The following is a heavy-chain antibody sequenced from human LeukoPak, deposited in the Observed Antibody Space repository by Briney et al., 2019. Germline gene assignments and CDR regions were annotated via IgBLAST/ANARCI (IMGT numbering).Heavy chain of an antibody. D-gene: IGHD2-15*01. V-gene: IGHV3-13*01. CDR1: GFTFSSYD. CDR2: IGTAGDT. CDR3: ARASRLVAAPSTERAYYYGMDV. Sequence: QPGGSLRLSCAASGFTFSSYDMHWVRQATGKGLEWVSAIGTAGDTYYPGSVKGRFTISRENAKNSLYLQMNSLRAGDTAVYYCARASRLVAAPSTERAYYYGMDVWGQGTTVTVSS. J-gene: IGHJ6*02.